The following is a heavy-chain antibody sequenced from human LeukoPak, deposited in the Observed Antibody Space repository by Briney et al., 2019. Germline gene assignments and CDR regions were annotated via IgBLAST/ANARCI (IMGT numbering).Heavy chain of an antibody. V-gene: IGHV4-39*01. CDR3: ARGSPGITMIVVVTTTFDY. CDR2: IYYSGST. D-gene: IGHD3-22*01. J-gene: IGHJ4*02. CDR1: GDSISSTNYY. Sequence: MTSETLSLTCTVSGDSISSTNYYWGWIRQPPGKGLEWIGSIYYSGSTYYNPSLESRVTISVDTSKNQFSLKLSSVTAADTAVYYCARGSPGITMIVVVTTTFDYWGQGTLVTVSS.